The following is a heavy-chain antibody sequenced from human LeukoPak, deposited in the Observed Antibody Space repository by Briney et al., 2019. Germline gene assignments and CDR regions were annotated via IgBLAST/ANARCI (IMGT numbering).Heavy chain of an antibody. CDR2: MNPNSGNT. D-gene: IGHD2-2*01. CDR1: VYTFASYD. CDR3: ARGLHCTNTSCRQGEWFDP. J-gene: IGHJ5*02. Sequence: ASVTVSCKASVYTFASYDINWVRQATGQGLEWMGWMNPNSGNTGYAQKFQGRVPMTRNRSIATAYMELTSLRSEDTAMYYCARGLHCTNTSCRQGEWFDPWGQGALVTVSS. V-gene: IGHV1-8*01.